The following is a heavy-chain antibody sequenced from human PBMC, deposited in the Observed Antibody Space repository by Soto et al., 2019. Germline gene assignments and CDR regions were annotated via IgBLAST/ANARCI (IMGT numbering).Heavy chain of an antibody. V-gene: IGHV3-33*01. CDR1: GFTFSSYG. CDR2: IWYDGSNK. D-gene: IGHD6-13*01. J-gene: IGHJ6*02. Sequence: PGGSLRLSCAASGFTFSSYGMHWVRQAPGKGLEWVAVIWYDGSNKYYADSVKGQFTISRDNSKNTLYLQMNSLRAEDTAVYYCARLDSSSWPSDGMDVWGQGTTVTVSS. CDR3: ARLDSSSWPSDGMDV.